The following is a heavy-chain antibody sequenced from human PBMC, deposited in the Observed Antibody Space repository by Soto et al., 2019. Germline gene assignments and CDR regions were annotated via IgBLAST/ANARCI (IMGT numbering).Heavy chain of an antibody. V-gene: IGHV1-69*01. J-gene: IGHJ4*02. CDR3: SRWGGDYAFAY. D-gene: IGHD2-21*02. Sequence: QVQLVQSGAEVKKPGSSVKVSCKASGGTFSSYAISWVRQAPGQGLEWMGGIIPIFGTANYAQKFQGRVTLTADESRSTGYMELRSLRSEDTAVYSCSRWGGDYAFAYWGQGSLVTVSS. CDR2: IIPIFGTA. CDR1: GGTFSSYA.